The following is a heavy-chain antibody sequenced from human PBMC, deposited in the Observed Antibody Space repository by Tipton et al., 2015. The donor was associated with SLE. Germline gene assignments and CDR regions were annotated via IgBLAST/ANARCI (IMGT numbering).Heavy chain of an antibody. J-gene: IGHJ4*02. V-gene: IGHV4-39*07. Sequence: TLSLTCTVSGGSISSSSYYWGWIRQPPGKGLEWIGSISYLKSTYYNPSLKSRVTISVDTSKNQFSLKLNSVTAADTAVYYCARYCSSSSCSYYFDYWGQGALVTVSS. CDR3: ARYCSSSSCSYYFDY. D-gene: IGHD2-2*01. CDR2: ISYLKST. CDR1: GGSISSSSYY.